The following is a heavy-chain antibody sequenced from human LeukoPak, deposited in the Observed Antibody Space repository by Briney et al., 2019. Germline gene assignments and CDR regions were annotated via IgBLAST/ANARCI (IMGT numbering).Heavy chain of an antibody. J-gene: IGHJ4*02. CDR1: GGSISSGSYY. D-gene: IGHD3-10*01. CDR2: IYTSWST. Sequence: SGTLSLTCTVSGGSISSGSYYWSWIRQPAGKGLEWIVRIYTSWSTNYNPSLKRRVTISVDTSKNQFALKLSSLPAAGTAFYYCARDRKYGSGSYHGYWGEGTLVTVSS. CDR3: ARDRKYGSGSYHGY. V-gene: IGHV4-61*02.